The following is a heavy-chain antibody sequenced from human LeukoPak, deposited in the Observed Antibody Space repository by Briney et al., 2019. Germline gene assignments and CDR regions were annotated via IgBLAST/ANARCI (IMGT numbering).Heavy chain of an antibody. CDR3: ARNGEQWLAFDY. CDR1: GFTFSSYS. CDR2: ISSSSSYI. D-gene: IGHD6-19*01. J-gene: IGHJ4*02. Sequence: GGSLRPSCAASGFTFSSYSMNWVRQAPGKGLEWVSSISSSSSYIYYADSVKGRFTISRDNAKNSLYLQMNSLRVEDTAVYYCARNGEQWLAFDYWGQGTLVTVSS. V-gene: IGHV3-21*01.